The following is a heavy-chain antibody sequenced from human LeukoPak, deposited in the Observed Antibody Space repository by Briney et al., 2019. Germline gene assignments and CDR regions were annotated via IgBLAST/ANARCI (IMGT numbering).Heavy chain of an antibody. Sequence: PGGSLRLSCAASGFTFSSYSLIWVRQAPGKGLEWVSSISSDSSYFYYAVSVRGRFTISRNNARKSLYLQMNSLRAEDTAVYYCARAGETYNWNPVNFDFWGQGTLVTVSS. D-gene: IGHD1-20*01. CDR3: ARAGETYNWNPVNFDF. V-gene: IGHV3-21*01. J-gene: IGHJ4*02. CDR2: ISSDSSYF. CDR1: GFTFSSYS.